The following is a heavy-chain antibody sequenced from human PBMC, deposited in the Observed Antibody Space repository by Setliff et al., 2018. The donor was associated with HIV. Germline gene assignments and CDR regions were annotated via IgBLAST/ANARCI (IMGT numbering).Heavy chain of an antibody. CDR1: GDPIFIGAYY. J-gene: IGHJ6*03. CDR2: IFNSGSA. CDR3: ARVHRYWGSDYYYYMDV. Sequence: SETLSLTCTVSGDPIFIGAYYWSWIRQHPGKGLDWIGYIFNSGSAYYNPSLKSRLSISIDTSKEVFSLKLSSVTAADTAVYFCARVHRYWGSDYYYYMDVWGKGTTVTVSS. V-gene: IGHV4-31*03. D-gene: IGHD3-16*01.